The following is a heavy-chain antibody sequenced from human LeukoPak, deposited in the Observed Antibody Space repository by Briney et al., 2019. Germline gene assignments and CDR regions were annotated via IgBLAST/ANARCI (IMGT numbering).Heavy chain of an antibody. CDR1: GGSFSGYY. CDR2: INHSGTT. CDR3: ARVDYGGNEYYFDY. V-gene: IGHV4-34*01. Sequence: SETLSPTCAVSGGSFSGYYWSWIRQPPGKGLEWIGEINHSGTTNYNPSLKSRVTISVDTSKNQFSLKLSSVTAADTAVYYCARVDYGGNEYYFDYWGQGTLVTVSS. D-gene: IGHD4-23*01. J-gene: IGHJ4*02.